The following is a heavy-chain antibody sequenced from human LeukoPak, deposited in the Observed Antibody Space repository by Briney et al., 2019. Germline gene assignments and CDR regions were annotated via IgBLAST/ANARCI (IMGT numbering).Heavy chain of an antibody. CDR2: IYTSGST. Sequence: SETLSLTCTVSGGSISSGSYYWGWIRQPAGKGLEWIGRIYTSGSTNYNPSLKSRVTISVDTSKNQFSLKLSSVTAADTAVYYCARDLNYYDSSGYLNWFDPWGQGTLVTVSS. V-gene: IGHV4-61*02. CDR1: GGSISSGSYY. D-gene: IGHD3-22*01. J-gene: IGHJ5*02. CDR3: ARDLNYYDSSGYLNWFDP.